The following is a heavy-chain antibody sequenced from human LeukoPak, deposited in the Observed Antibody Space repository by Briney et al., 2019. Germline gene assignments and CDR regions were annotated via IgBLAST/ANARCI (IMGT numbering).Heavy chain of an antibody. J-gene: IGHJ4*02. CDR2: IYYTGST. CDR1: GASISNSSYY. V-gene: IGHV4-61*05. Sequence: SETLSLTCTVSGASISNSSYYWSWIRQPPGKGLEWIGYIYYTGSTNYNPSLKSRVTISVDTSKNQFSLKLSSVTAAGTSVYYCARHSIAAAGTPYFDYWGQGTLVTVSS. CDR3: ARHSIAAAGTPYFDY. D-gene: IGHD6-13*01.